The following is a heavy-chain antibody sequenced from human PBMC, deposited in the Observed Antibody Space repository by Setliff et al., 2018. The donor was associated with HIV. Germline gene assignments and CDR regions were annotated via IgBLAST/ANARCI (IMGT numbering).Heavy chain of an antibody. CDR2: INPNNGDT. V-gene: IGHV1-18*01. J-gene: IGHJ4*02. Sequence: ASVKVSCKASGYTFTSYGISWVRQAPGQGLEWMGWINPNNGDTNYAQHFQDRVSMTRDTPISTAYMEIKKLTSDDTAVYYCARDNRTGYSGGWPLDYWGQGTVVTVSS. CDR3: ARDNRTGYSGGWPLDY. D-gene: IGHD5-12*01. CDR1: GYTFTSYG.